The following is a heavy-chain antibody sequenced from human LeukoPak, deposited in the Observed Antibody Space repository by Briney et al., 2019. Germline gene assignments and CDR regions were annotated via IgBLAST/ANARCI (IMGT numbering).Heavy chain of an antibody. Sequence: SETLSLTCTVSGGSISSYYWSWIRQPAGKGLEWIGRVYSSGSTNYNPSLKSRVTMSVERSNNQFSLRLSSVTAADTAVYYCAREGHDNSNYLRGDAFDIWGQGTMVTVSS. D-gene: IGHD4-11*01. CDR2: VYSSGST. CDR3: AREGHDNSNYLRGDAFDI. CDR1: GGSISSYY. J-gene: IGHJ3*02. V-gene: IGHV4-4*07.